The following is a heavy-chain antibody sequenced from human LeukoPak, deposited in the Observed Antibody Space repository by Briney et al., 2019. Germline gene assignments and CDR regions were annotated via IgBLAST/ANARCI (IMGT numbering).Heavy chain of an antibody. CDR3: AKGDSGHDSIFHPPGAFDS. D-gene: IGHD3-22*01. CDR2: TNWDGTNT. J-gene: IGHJ4*02. CDR1: GFTFDDYA. Sequence: PGGSLRLSCVASGFTFDDYAMHWVRQAPGKGLEWVCLTNWDGTNTLCAGSVKGQFTISRDNNKSSLFLQMNSLKPEDTALYYCAKGDSGHDSIFHPPGAFDSWGQGTLVTVSS. V-gene: IGHV3-43D*03.